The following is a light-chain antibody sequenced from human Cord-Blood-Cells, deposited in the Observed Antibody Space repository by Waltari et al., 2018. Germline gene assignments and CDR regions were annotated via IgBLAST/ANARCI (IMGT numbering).Light chain of an antibody. J-gene: IGKJ5*01. CDR3: MQALQTPIT. CDR2: LGS. V-gene: IGKV2-28*01. Sequence: DIVMTQSPLSLPVTPGEPASISCRSSQSLLHSNGYTYFDWCLQKPGQSPQLLIYLGSNRASGVPDRFSGSGSGTDFTLKISRVEAEDVGVYYCMQALQTPITFGQGTRLEIK. CDR1: QSLLHSNGYTY.